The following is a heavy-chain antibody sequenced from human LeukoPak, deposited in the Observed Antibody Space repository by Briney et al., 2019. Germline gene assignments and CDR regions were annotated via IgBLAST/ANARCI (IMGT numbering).Heavy chain of an antibody. Sequence: SETLSLTCTISVASMRTYSGEWIRRPPGKGLEGIGYIHSTGTTYYSPSLRSRVTMSLDTSKNQFSLKLSSVTAADTAVYYCARRSSTTVASGAFDVWGQGKMVTVSS. V-gene: IGHV4-4*08. J-gene: IGHJ3*01. CDR3: ARRSSTTVASGAFDV. D-gene: IGHD4-23*01. CDR1: VASMRTYS. CDR2: IHSTGTT.